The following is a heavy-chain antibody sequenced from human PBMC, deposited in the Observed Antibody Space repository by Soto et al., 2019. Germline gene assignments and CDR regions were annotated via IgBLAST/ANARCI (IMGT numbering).Heavy chain of an antibody. V-gene: IGHV1-8*01. CDR3: ARGANSYGSGWRYWFDP. J-gene: IGHJ5*02. CDR1: GYTFTSYD. D-gene: IGHD3-10*01. CDR2: MNRNSGNT. Sequence: QVQLVQSGAEVKKPGASVKVSCKASGYTFTSYDINWVRQATGQGLEWMGWMNRNSGNTGYAQNFQGRVTMTSHTYISTAYMELSSLRSEDTAVYYCARGANSYGSGWRYWFDPWGQGTLVTVSS.